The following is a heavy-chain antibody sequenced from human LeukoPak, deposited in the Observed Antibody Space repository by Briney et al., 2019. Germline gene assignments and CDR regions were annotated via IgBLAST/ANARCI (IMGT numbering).Heavy chain of an antibody. Sequence: GGSLRLSCAASGFTFANYAMTWVRQAPGKGLDWVSLISGSGSNTYYTDSVQGRFTISRDNPRNTLYLQMSSLRAEDAAIYYCAKERGISYTYEFDYWGQGALVTVSS. CDR2: ISGSGSNT. V-gene: IGHV3-23*01. J-gene: IGHJ4*02. D-gene: IGHD3-16*01. CDR3: AKERGISYTYEFDY. CDR1: GFTFANYA.